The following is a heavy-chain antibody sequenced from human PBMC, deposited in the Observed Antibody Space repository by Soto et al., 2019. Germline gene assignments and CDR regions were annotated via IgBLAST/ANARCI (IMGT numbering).Heavy chain of an antibody. CDR1: GFTFSDYY. CDR2: ISSSGSII. Sequence: PGGSLRLSCAASGFTFSDYYMSWIRQAPGKGLEWVSYISSSGSIIYYPDSVKGRFTISRDNAKNSLYLQMNSLRAEDTAVYYCATMYSGSPGAFDYWGQGTLVTVSS. V-gene: IGHV3-11*01. CDR3: ATMYSGSPGAFDY. J-gene: IGHJ4*02. D-gene: IGHD1-26*01.